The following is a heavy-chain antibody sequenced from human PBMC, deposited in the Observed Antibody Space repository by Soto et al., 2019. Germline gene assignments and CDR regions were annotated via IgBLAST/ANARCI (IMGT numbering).Heavy chain of an antibody. V-gene: IGHV5-51*01. CDR2: IYPGDSDT. Sequence: GESLKISCKGSGYSFTSYWIGWVRQMPGKGLEWMGIIYPGDSDTRYSPSFQGQVTISADKSISTAYLQWSSLKASDTAMYYCARATYYYDSSGYPFAFDIWGQGTMVTVSS. D-gene: IGHD3-22*01. CDR1: GYSFTSYW. CDR3: ARATYYYDSSGYPFAFDI. J-gene: IGHJ3*02.